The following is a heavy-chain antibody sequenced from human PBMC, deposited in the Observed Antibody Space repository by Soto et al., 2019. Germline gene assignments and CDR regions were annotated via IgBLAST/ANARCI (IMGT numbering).Heavy chain of an antibody. V-gene: IGHV3-23*01. J-gene: IGHJ5*02. Sequence: EVQLLESGGGLVEPEGSLRLSCAASGFTFSNYAMNWVRQAPGKGLEWVSAISGSGGSTYYADSVKGRFTISRDNSKNTLYVQMNSLSAEDTAVYYCTINALQGAVAGPNWFDPWGQGTLVTVSS. CDR1: GFTFSNYA. D-gene: IGHD6-19*01. CDR3: TINALQGAVAGPNWFDP. CDR2: ISGSGGST.